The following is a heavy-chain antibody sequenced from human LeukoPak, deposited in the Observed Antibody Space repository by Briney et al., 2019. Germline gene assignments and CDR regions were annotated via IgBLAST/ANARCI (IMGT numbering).Heavy chain of an antibody. Sequence: GGSLRLSCAASGFTFSSYGMHWVRQAPGKGLEWVAVIWYDGSNKYYADSVKGRFTISRDNSKNTLYLQMNSLRAEDTAVYYCARAPSIAARRGSDYWGQGTLVTVSS. V-gene: IGHV3-33*01. CDR2: IWYDGSNK. CDR3: ARAPSIAARRGSDY. D-gene: IGHD6-6*01. CDR1: GFTFSSYG. J-gene: IGHJ4*02.